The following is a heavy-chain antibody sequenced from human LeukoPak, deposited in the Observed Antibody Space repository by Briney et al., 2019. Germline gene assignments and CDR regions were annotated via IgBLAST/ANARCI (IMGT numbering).Heavy chain of an antibody. V-gene: IGHV3-21*01. Sequence: GGSLRLSCAASGFIFSNYWMTWVRQAPGKGLEWVSSISSSSSYIYYADSVKGRFTISRDNTKNSLYLQMNSLRAEDTAVYYCARDSPYGTAGYWGQGTLVTVSS. J-gene: IGHJ4*02. CDR2: ISSSSSYI. CDR1: GFIFSNYW. D-gene: IGHD2-8*02. CDR3: ARDSPYGTAGY.